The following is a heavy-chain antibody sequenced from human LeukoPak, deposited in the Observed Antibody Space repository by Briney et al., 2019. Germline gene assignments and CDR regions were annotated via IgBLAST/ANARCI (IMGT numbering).Heavy chain of an antibody. D-gene: IGHD4-17*01. J-gene: IGHJ4*02. V-gene: IGHV1-8*03. CDR1: GYTFTSYE. CDR3: ARGLSTVPLLG. Sequence: ASVKVSCKASGYTFTSYEINWVRQATGQGLEWMGWMNPNSGNTGYAQKFQGRVTITRNTSISTAYMELSSLRSEDTAVYYCARGLSTVPLLGWGQGTLVTVSS. CDR2: MNPNSGNT.